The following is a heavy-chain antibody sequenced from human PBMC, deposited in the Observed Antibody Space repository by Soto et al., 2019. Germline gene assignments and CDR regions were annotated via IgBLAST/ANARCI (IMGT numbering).Heavy chain of an antibody. CDR2: INPNSGGT. D-gene: IGHD2-2*02. V-gene: IGHV1-2*02. Sequence: GASVKVSCKASGYTFTGYYMHWVRQAPGQGLEWMGWINPNSGGTNYAQKFQGRVTMTRDTSISTAYMELSRLRSDDTAVYYCARGDCSSTSCYTGEYYSYGMDVWGQGTTVTVSS. CDR3: ARGDCSSTSCYTGEYYSYGMDV. J-gene: IGHJ6*02. CDR1: GYTFTGYY.